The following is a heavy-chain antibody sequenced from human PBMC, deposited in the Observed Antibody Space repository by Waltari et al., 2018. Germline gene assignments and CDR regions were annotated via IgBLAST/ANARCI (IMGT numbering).Heavy chain of an antibody. D-gene: IGHD6-13*01. CDR3: ARYSSSWYGDY. J-gene: IGHJ4*02. CDR1: GGTFSSYA. V-gene: IGHV1-2*02. CDR2: IIPNSGGT. Sequence: QVQLVQSGAEVKKPGSSVKVSCKASGGTFSSYAISWVRQAPGQGLEWMGGIIPNSGGTNYAQKFQGRVTMTRDTSISTAYMELSRLRSDDTAVYYCARYSSSWYGDYWGQGTLVTVSS.